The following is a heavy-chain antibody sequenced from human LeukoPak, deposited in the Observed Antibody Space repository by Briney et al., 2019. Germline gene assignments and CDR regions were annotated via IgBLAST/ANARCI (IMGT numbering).Heavy chain of an antibody. J-gene: IGHJ3*02. V-gene: IGHV4-59*01. CDR3: ARGLIRDDYNYYAFDM. CDR2: VNYGGST. Sequence: SETLSLTCTVSGGSISSYYWNWIRLPPGKGLEWIGYVNYGGSTKYSPSLKSRLTMSLDTPKNQLSLKLTSVTAADTAVYFCARGLIRDDYNYYAFDMWGQGTMVTDSS. CDR1: GGSISSYY. D-gene: IGHD5-24*01.